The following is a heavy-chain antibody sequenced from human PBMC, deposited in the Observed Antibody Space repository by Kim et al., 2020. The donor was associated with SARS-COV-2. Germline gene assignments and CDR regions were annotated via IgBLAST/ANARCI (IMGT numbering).Heavy chain of an antibody. J-gene: IGHJ4*02. D-gene: IGHD3-22*01. V-gene: IGHV4-39*01. Sequence: SETLSLTCTVSGGSISSSSYYWGWIRQPPGKGLEWIGSIYYSGSTYYNPSLKSRVTISVDTSKNQFSLKLSSVTAADTAVYYCARQAFDYDSSGYYTQFVDYWGQGTLVTVSS. CDR2: IYYSGST. CDR3: ARQAFDYDSSGYYTQFVDY. CDR1: GGSISSSSYY.